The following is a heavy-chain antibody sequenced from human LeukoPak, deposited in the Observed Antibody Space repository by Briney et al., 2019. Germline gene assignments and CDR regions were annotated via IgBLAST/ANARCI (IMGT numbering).Heavy chain of an antibody. D-gene: IGHD3-22*01. Sequence: GGSLRLSCAASGFTFNNYAMSWVRQAPGKGPEWLSAISGSGGSATDADSVKGRFTTFRDNSKSTLYLQMNSLRAEDTAIYYCAKIFHTDGYYLGEHLFDAWGQGTLVTVSS. CDR3: AKIFHTDGYYLGEHLFDA. V-gene: IGHV3-23*01. CDR2: ISGSGGSA. J-gene: IGHJ5*02. CDR1: GFTFNNYA.